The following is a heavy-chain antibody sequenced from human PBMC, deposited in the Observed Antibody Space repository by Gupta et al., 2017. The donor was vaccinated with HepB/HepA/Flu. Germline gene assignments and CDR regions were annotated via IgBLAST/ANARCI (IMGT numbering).Heavy chain of an antibody. CDR2: MYSGGST. J-gene: IGHJ4*02. CDR1: GFTVSSNY. D-gene: IGHD2-21*01. V-gene: IGHV3-53*01. Sequence: EVQMVEFGGGLIQPGGSLRLACAASGFTVSSNYMSWVRQAPGKGLEWVSLMYSGGSTYYADSVKGRFTISRDNTKNTLYLQMNSLRPEDTAVYYCARVTPIVDWGQGTLVTVSS. CDR3: ARVTPIVD.